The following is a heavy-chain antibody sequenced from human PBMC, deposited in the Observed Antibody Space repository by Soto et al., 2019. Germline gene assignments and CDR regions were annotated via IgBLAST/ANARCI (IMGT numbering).Heavy chain of an antibody. CDR2: IIPIFGTA. CDR3: ASDDVDTAMPYGMDV. J-gene: IGHJ6*02. V-gene: IGHV1-69*05. CDR1: GGTFSSYA. Sequence: QVQLVQSGAEVKKPGSSVKVSCKASGGTFSSYAISWVRQAPGQGLEWMGGIIPIFGTANYAQKFQGRVTXTXDXSPXTAYMELSSLRSEDTAVYYCASDDVDTAMPYGMDVWGQGTTVTVSS. D-gene: IGHD5-18*01.